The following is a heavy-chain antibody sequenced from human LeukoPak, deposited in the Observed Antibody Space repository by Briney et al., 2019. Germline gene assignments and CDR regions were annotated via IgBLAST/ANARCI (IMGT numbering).Heavy chain of an antibody. CDR2: INHHGTIT. D-gene: IGHD3-16*02. Sequence: GGSLRLSCAASGFTLSNHWMHWVRQAPGKGLVWISRINHHGTITNYADSVNGRFTISRDNAKNTLYLQMSSLRAEDTATYYCARGIIQESSVGADSWGQGTLVTVSS. J-gene: IGHJ4*02. V-gene: IGHV3-74*01. CDR3: ARGIIQESSVGADS. CDR1: GFTLSNHW.